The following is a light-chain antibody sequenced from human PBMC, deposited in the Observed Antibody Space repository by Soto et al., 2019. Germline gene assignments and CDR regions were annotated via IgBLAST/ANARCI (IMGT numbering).Light chain of an antibody. V-gene: IGKV1-39*01. CDR2: AAS. CDR3: QQSSMTPFT. Sequence: DIQMTQSPSSLSASAGDRVTITCRASQSISSYLNWYQQKPGKAPKLLIYAASNLQSEVPSRFSGSGSGTDFTLTISSLQPEDFATYFCQQSSMTPFTFGPGTKVAIK. CDR1: QSISSY. J-gene: IGKJ3*01.